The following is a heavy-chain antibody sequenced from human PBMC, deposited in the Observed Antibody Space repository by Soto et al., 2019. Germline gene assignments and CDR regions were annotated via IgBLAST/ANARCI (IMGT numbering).Heavy chain of an antibody. CDR1: GYTFTEYW. Sequence: EVQLVQSGPEVRMPGESLRISCKTTGYTFTEYWLGWVRQIPGKGLEWLGRIHPGDPDSDDKDSSVTFSIDKSSATVYMQWSSLKTSDTAIYYCARHVDSYGVYLDHWGQGTPVTVSS. D-gene: IGHD5-18*01. CDR3: ARHVDSYGVYLDH. CDR2: IHPGDPDS. J-gene: IGHJ4*02. V-gene: IGHV5-51*01.